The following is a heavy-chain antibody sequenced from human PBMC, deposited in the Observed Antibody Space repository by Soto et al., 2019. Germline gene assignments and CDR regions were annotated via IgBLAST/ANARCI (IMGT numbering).Heavy chain of an antibody. D-gene: IGHD4-17*01. Sequence: PSETLSLTCTVSGGSISTSSYYWGWIRQPPGKGLEWIGNVYYSGPTYYSPSLKSRVTISVDTSKNQFSLNVGSLSAADTAVYFCARDNGDYAFD. CDR3: ARDNGDYAFD. CDR1: GGSISTSSYY. V-gene: IGHV4-39*01. J-gene: IGHJ4*01. CDR2: VYYSGPT.